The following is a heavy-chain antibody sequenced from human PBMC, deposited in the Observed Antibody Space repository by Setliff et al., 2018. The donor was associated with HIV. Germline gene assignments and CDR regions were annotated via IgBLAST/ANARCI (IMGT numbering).Heavy chain of an antibody. Sequence: SETLSLTCTVSGGSISSGSYYWSWIRQPAGKGLEWIGRIHTSGNTNYNPSLKSRVTISVDTSRTQFSLKLRSVTAADTAVYYCARVGASGVPSTMDYYYYMDVWGKGTTVTVSS. J-gene: IGHJ6*03. CDR2: IHTSGNT. CDR1: GGSISSGSYY. V-gene: IGHV4-61*02. CDR3: ARVGASGVPSTMDYYYYMDV. D-gene: IGHD3-10*01.